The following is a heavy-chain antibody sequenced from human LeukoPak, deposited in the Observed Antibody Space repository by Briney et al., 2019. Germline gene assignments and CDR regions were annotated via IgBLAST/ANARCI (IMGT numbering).Heavy chain of an antibody. CDR3: AKGALWQQLVRPPFDY. V-gene: IGHV3-7*03. CDR2: IKQDGSER. D-gene: IGHD6-13*01. CDR1: GFTFSSYW. J-gene: IGHJ4*02. Sequence: GGSLRLSCAASGFTFSSYWMSWVRQAPGKGLEWVANIKQDGSERYYVDSLKGRFTISRDNSKNTLYLQMNSLRAEDTAVYYCAKGALWQQLVRPPFDYWGQGTLVTVSS.